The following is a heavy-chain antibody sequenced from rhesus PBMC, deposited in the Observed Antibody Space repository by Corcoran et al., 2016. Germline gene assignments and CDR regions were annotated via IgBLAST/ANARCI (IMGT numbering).Heavy chain of an antibody. Sequence: QVQLQQWGEGLVKPSETLSLTCAVYGVSFSGYWWGWIRQPPGKGLEWRGWSRSGGSPKSNPPRKSRVNISIKTSKNQCTPKRSFVPGPDTALSYCTGEAPYRGSWKGGYHYWGQGVLVTVSS. V-gene: IGHV4-165*01. J-gene: IGHJ4*01. CDR3: TGEAPYRGSWKGGYHY. CDR2: SRSGGSP. D-gene: IGHD6-25*01. CDR1: GVSFSGYW.